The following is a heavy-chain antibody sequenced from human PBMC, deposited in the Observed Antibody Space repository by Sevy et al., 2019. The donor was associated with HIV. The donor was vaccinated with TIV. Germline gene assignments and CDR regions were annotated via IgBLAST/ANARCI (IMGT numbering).Heavy chain of an antibody. Sequence: SETLSLTCTVFGASLSTYYWNWIRQPPGKGLEWIGYIYHTGSTNYNSSLKSRVTISIDTSQNHFSLNLNSVTAADMAVYYCARSPYDILTGSSDSFDYWGQGSLVTVSS. CDR2: IYHTGST. CDR1: GASLSTYY. D-gene: IGHD3-9*01. CDR3: ARSPYDILTGSSDSFDY. V-gene: IGHV4-59*13. J-gene: IGHJ4*02.